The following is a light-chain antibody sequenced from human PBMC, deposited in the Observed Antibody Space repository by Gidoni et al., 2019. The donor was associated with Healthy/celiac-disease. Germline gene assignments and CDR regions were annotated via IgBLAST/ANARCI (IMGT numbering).Light chain of an antibody. V-gene: IGKV3-20*01. CDR3: QQYGSSPPT. CDR2: GAS. CDR1: QSVSSNY. Sequence: EIVLTPSPGTLSLSPGERATLSCRASQSVSSNYLAWYQQKPGQAPRHLIYGASTRATGIPDRFSGSGSGTDFTLTISRLEPEDFAVYYCQQYGSSPPTFGQGTKVEIK. J-gene: IGKJ1*01.